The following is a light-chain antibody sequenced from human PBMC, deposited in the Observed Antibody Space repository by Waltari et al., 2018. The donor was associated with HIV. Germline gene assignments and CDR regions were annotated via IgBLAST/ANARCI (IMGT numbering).Light chain of an antibody. CDR3: TSYSYSHHFA. Sequence: QSVLTQPASVSGSPGQSISISCTGTDRDIGLSCFVSWYQHLPGKAPRLIIYRGTARASGISSRFSASKSGNTASLSISGLQLEDEGDYYCTSYSYSHHFAFGGGTTLTVL. CDR1: DRDIGLSCF. CDR2: RGT. J-gene: IGLJ3*02. V-gene: IGLV2-14*01.